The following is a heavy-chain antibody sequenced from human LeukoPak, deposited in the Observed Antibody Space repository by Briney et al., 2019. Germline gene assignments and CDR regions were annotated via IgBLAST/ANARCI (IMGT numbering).Heavy chain of an antibody. V-gene: IGHV3-30*04. Sequence: GGSLRLSCAASGFSFSNYVIRWVRQAPGKGLEWVAVISYDGNNKYYADSVKGRFTISRDNSKNTYLQMNSLRADDTAVYFCARSPTYYYMDVWGKGTTVTVSS. CDR2: ISYDGNNK. J-gene: IGHJ6*03. CDR1: GFSFSNYV. CDR3: ARSPTYYYMDV.